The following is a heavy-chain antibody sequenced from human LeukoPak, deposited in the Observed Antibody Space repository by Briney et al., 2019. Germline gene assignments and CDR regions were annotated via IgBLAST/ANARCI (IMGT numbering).Heavy chain of an antibody. CDR2: IYYSGST. CDR1: SGSISSGDYY. CDR3: ARGVTSVTTAWFDP. V-gene: IGHV4-30-4*01. D-gene: IGHD4-17*01. Sequence: PSETLSLTCTVSSGSISSGDYYWSWIRQPPGKGLEWIGYIYYSGSTYYNPSLKSRVTISVDTSKNQFSLKLSSVTAADTAVYYCARGVTSVTTAWFDPWGQGTLVTVSA. J-gene: IGHJ5*02.